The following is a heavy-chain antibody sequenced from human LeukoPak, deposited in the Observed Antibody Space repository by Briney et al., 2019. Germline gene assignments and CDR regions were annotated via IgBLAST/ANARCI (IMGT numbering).Heavy chain of an antibody. CDR2: ISDNGGST. J-gene: IGHJ4*02. Sequence: GGSLRLSCAASGFTFTTYAMHWVRQAPGKGLEYISAISDNGGSTSYAKFVKGRFTISRDNSKNTLYLQMGSLRPEDMAVYYCARVVGTSDYSDYWGQGTLVTASS. V-gene: IGHV3-64*01. CDR3: ARVVGTSDYSDY. CDR1: GFTFTTYA. D-gene: IGHD3-22*01.